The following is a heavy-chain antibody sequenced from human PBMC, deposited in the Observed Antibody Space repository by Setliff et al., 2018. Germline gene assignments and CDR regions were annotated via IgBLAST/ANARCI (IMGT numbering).Heavy chain of an antibody. V-gene: IGHV4-34*01. CDR3: ARFGPLDLTGDWAFDS. D-gene: IGHD7-27*01. CDR2: INHSGRT. Sequence: SETLSLTCAVYGGSFSAYYWSWVRQPPGKGLEWIGEINHSGRTTYNPSLKSRVTIPVDTSKNQFSLKLNSVTAADTAVYFCARFGPLDLTGDWAFDSWGQGTLVTVSS. CDR1: GGSFSAYY. J-gene: IGHJ4*02.